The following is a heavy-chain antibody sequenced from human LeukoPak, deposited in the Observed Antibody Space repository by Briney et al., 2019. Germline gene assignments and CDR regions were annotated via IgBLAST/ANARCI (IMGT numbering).Heavy chain of an antibody. CDR1: GFTFSSYS. CDR2: ISSSSSTI. Sequence: GGSLRLSCAASGFTFSSYSMNWVRQAPGKGLEWISYISSSSSTIYYADSVKGRFTSSRDNAKSTLYLQMNSLRVEDTAIYYCAREGSYLNAGGSYYLHWLDPWGQGTLVTVSS. CDR3: AREGSYLNAGGSYYLHWLDP. V-gene: IGHV3-48*04. J-gene: IGHJ5*02. D-gene: IGHD3-22*01.